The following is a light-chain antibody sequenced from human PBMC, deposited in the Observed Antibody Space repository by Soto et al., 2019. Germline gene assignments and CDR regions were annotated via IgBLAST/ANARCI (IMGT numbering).Light chain of an antibody. J-gene: IGKJ4*01. CDR2: DGS. CDR3: QQYDDYPLT. V-gene: IGKV1-5*01. CDR1: QSIKNW. Sequence: DIQMTQSPSTLSASIGDRVTITCRASQSIKNWLAWYQQKPGKAPKFLIYDGSTLESGVPSRFSGRASGTEFTLTISSLQPEDFGTYYCQQYDDYPLTFGGGTRVEIK.